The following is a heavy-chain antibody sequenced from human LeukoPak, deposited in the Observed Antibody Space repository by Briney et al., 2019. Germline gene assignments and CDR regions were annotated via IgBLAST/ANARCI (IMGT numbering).Heavy chain of an antibody. CDR3: AREMGSMVATLGAFDI. CDR1: GFTFSSYW. Sequence: PGGSLRLSCAASGFTFSSYWMSWVRQAPGKGLEWVANIKQDGSEKYYVDSVKGRFTISRDNAKNSLYLQMNSLRAEDTAVYYCAREMGSMVATLGAFDIWGQGTMVTVSS. CDR2: IKQDGSEK. V-gene: IGHV3-7*01. J-gene: IGHJ3*02. D-gene: IGHD5-12*01.